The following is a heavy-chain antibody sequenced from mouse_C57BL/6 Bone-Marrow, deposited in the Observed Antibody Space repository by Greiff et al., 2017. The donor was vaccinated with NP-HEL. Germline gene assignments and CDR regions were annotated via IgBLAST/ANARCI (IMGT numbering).Heavy chain of an antibody. Sequence: EVQLVESGGGLVQPGGSLKLSCAASGFTFSDSGMAWVRQAPRKGPEWVAFISNLAYSIYYADTVTGRFTISRENAKNTLYLEMSSLRSEDTAMYYCARQSPYYAMDYWGQGTSVTVSS. CDR2: ISNLAYSI. CDR3: ARQSPYYAMDY. CDR1: GFTFSDSG. V-gene: IGHV5-15*01. J-gene: IGHJ4*01.